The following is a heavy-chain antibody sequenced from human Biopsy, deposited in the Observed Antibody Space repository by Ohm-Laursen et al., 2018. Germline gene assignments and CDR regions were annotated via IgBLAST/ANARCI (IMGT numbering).Heavy chain of an antibody. CDR1: GFSLSARGMC. D-gene: IGHD6-13*01. CDR2: VDWDDYK. CDR3: ARTPILIVSAGLVYRHRRHLQGMDV. V-gene: IGHV2-70*11. J-gene: IGHJ6*02. Sequence: TQTLTLTFSFSGFSLSARGMCVSWIRQAPVKALEWLARVDWDDYKAYSASLPTKLSISKDTSNDQVVLTVNNVDPADTATYYCARTPILIVSAGLVYRHRRHLQGMDVWGQGIAVTVS.